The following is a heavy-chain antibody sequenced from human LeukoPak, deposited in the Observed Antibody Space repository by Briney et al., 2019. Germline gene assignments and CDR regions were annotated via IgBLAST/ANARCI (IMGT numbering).Heavy chain of an antibody. J-gene: IGHJ4*02. V-gene: IGHV4-61*08. Sequence: PSETLSLTCTASGGSVGSGGYYWSWIRQPPGGGLEWIGDIYYIGNTNYNPSLKSRVTMSLDPSKNQFSLKLNSVTAADTAVYYCARTQSQSGSYRYYFAYWGQGTLVTVSS. CDR2: IYYIGNT. D-gene: IGHD1-26*01. CDR1: GGSVGSGGYY. CDR3: ARTQSQSGSYRYYFAY.